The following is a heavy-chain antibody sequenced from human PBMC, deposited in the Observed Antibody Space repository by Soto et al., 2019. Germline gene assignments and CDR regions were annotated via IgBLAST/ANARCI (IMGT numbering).Heavy chain of an antibody. Sequence: QVQLAQSGAEEKKPGASVKVSCKASGYTFSSYAIHWVRQAPGQGLEWMGWINAGNGNTKYSQKFQGRVTITRDTSASTAYMELNSLRSEDTAVYYCARVDGTYWGQGTLVTVSS. D-gene: IGHD1-26*01. CDR2: INAGNGNT. V-gene: IGHV1-3*05. CDR3: ARVDGTY. CDR1: GYTFSSYA. J-gene: IGHJ4*02.